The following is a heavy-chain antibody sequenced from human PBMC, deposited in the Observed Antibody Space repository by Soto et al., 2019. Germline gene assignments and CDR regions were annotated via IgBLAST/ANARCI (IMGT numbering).Heavy chain of an antibody. V-gene: IGHV1-3*01. J-gene: IGHJ4*02. D-gene: IGHD1-26*01. CDR3: ARAPEWELLRVPPPFDY. CDR1: GYTFISYA. Sequence: ASVKVSCKTSGYTFISYAIHWVRQAPGQRLEWMGWINAGNGDTKYSQNFRGRVTITRDTAASTVYMEVRRLRSEDTAVYYCARAPEWELLRVPPPFDYWGQGTLVTVSS. CDR2: INAGNGDT.